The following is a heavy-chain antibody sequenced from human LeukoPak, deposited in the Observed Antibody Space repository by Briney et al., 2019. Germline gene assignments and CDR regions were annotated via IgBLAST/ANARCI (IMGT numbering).Heavy chain of an antibody. Sequence: PGGSLRLSCAASGFTFSSYGMHWVRQAPGKGLEWVAVISYDGSNKYYADSVKGRFTISRDNSKNTLYLQMNSLRAEDTAVYYCANFDGSSQAFHLWGQGTMVTVSS. J-gene: IGHJ3*01. CDR2: ISYDGSNK. D-gene: IGHD6-13*01. V-gene: IGHV3-30*18. CDR3: ANFDGSSQAFHL. CDR1: GFTFSSYG.